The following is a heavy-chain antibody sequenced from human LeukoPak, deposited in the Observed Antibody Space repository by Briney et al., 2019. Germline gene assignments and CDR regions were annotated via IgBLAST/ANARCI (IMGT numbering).Heavy chain of an antibody. CDR3: AKAPFYYYYMDV. CDR1: GFTFTGHN. CDR2: VSISSGTI. Sequence: PGGSLRLSCAASGFTFTGHNMNWVRQAPGKGLEWISFVSISSGTIYYADSVKGRFTISRDNSKNTLYLQMNSLRAEDTAVYYCAKAPFYYYYMDVWGKGTTVTVSS. V-gene: IGHV3-48*01. J-gene: IGHJ6*03.